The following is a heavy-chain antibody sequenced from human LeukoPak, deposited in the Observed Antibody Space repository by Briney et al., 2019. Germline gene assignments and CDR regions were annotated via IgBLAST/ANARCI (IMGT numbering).Heavy chain of an antibody. CDR3: ARHNYYDSSGYYYAFDY. CDR2: INHSGST. J-gene: IGHJ4*02. D-gene: IGHD3-22*01. V-gene: IGHV4-34*01. CDR1: GGSFSGYY. Sequence: PSETLSLTCAVYGGSFSGYYWSWIRQPPGKGLEWIGEINHSGSTNYNPSLKSRVTMSVDTSKNQFSLKLSSVTAADTAVYYCARHNYYDSSGYYYAFDYWGQGTLVTVSS.